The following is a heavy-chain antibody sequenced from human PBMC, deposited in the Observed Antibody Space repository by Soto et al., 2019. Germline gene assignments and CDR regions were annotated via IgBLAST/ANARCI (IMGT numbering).Heavy chain of an antibody. Sequence: SETLSLTCTVSGGSVSSGSYYWSWIRQPPGKGLEWIGYIYYSGSTNYNPSLKSRVTISVDTSKNQFSLKLSSVTAADTAVYYCAREKYYYDSSGYYCCWFDPWGQGTLVTVSS. CDR3: AREKYYYDSSGYYCCWFDP. CDR1: GGSVSSGSYY. CDR2: IYYSGST. D-gene: IGHD3-22*01. V-gene: IGHV4-61*01. J-gene: IGHJ5*02.